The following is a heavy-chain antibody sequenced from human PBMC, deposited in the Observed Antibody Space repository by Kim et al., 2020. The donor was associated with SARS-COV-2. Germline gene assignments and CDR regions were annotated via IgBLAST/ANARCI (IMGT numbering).Heavy chain of an antibody. CDR3: ARLPDISGWPFDY. J-gene: IGHJ4*02. V-gene: IGHV4-61*07. Sequence: TPARQRRITMSRDTSKNQFSLKVTSVAHADTAVYYCARLPDISGWPFDYWGQGTLVTVSS. D-gene: IGHD6-19*01.